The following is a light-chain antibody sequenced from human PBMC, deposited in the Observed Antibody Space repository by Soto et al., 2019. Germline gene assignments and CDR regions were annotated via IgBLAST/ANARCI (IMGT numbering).Light chain of an antibody. CDR2: WAS. CDR3: QQYYSTRRT. CDR1: QSVLYSSNNKNY. Sequence: DIVMTQSPDSLAVSLGERATINCKSSQSVLYSSNNKNYLAWYQQKPGQPPKLLIFWASSRKSGVPDRFSGSGSGTDLTLTISSLQAEDVAVYYCQQYYSTRRTFGQGTKVEIK. J-gene: IGKJ1*01. V-gene: IGKV4-1*01.